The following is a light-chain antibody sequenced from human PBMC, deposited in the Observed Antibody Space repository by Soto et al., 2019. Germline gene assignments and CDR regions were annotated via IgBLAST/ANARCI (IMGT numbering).Light chain of an antibody. CDR3: QQFRGT. CDR1: QGISRW. CDR2: DAS. V-gene: IGKV1-5*01. J-gene: IGKJ1*01. Sequence: IHMTQSPSSLSASIGDRVTITCRASQGISRWLAWYQQRPGKAPKLLIYDASTLHSGVPSRFSGSGSGTEFTLTISSLLPDDFATYYCQQFRGTFGQGTKVDIK.